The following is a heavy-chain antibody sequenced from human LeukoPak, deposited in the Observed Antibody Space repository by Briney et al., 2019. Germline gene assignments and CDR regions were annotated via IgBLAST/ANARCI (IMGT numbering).Heavy chain of an antibody. V-gene: IGHV3-23*01. D-gene: IGHD6-19*01. Sequence: GRSLRLSCAASGFTFSSYAMSWVRQAPGKGLEWVSAISGSGGSTYYADSVKGRFTISRDNSKNTLYLQMNSLRAEDTAVYYCAKGEYSSGWEWYYFDYWGQGTLVTVSS. J-gene: IGHJ4*02. CDR2: ISGSGGST. CDR3: AKGEYSSGWEWYYFDY. CDR1: GFTFSSYA.